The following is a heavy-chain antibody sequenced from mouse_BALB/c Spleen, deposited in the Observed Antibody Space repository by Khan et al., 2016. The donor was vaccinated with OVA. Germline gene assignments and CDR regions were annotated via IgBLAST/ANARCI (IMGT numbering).Heavy chain of an antibody. CDR3: ARHTYLSDTMAY. J-gene: IGHJ4*01. CDR1: GYTFTSFG. V-gene: IGHV9-3-1*01. D-gene: IGHD2-10*01. Sequence: HIQLVQSGPELKKPGETVKISCKASGYTFTSFGMNWVKQAPGKGLEWMGWINTYTGEPTYAHDFKGRVAFSLETSASTAYLQINNLKNEDTATYFCARHTYLSDTMAYWGQGTSVTVSS. CDR2: INTYTGEP.